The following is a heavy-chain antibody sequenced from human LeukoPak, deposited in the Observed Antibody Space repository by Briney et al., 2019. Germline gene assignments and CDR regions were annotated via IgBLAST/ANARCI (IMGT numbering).Heavy chain of an antibody. CDR2: ISSHGGST. J-gene: IGHJ4*02. CDR1: GFTFSSYA. CDR3: ARAGDIYDSSGYYSY. Sequence: GGSLRLSCAASGFTFSSYAMHWVRQAPGKGLEFVSAISSHGGSTYYGNSVKGRFTISRDNSKNTLYLQMGSLRAEDMAVYYCARAGDIYDSSGYYSYWGQGTLVTVSS. D-gene: IGHD3-22*01. V-gene: IGHV3-64*01.